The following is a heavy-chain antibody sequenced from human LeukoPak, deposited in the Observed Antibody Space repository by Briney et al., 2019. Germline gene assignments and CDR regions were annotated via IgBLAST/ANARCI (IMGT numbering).Heavy chain of an antibody. V-gene: IGHV3-48*01. Sequence: GGSLRLSWAAAGFTFSNKSMNWVSQAPGKGLEWVSYISPSSSTIYYADSVKGRFTISRDNAKNSLSLQMNSLRAEDTAVYYCASSSSLGNWGQGTLVTVSS. J-gene: IGHJ4*02. CDR1: GFTFSNKS. CDR3: ASSSSLGN. CDR2: ISPSSSTI. D-gene: IGHD6-6*01.